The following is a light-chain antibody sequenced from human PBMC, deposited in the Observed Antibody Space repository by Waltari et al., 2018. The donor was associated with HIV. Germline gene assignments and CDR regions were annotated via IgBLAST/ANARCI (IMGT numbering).Light chain of an antibody. CDR2: DAS. J-gene: IGKJ3*01. CDR1: QPVTNK. Sequence: DIQMSQSPYPLSASVGDSVTITCRASQPVTNKVNWYQQKPGKAPKLLIYDASTLQGGVPSRFRGGGSGTHFTLTITSVQPDDYATYVCQQSYSYPLTFGPGTKVDV. CDR3: QQSYSYPLT. V-gene: IGKV1-39*01.